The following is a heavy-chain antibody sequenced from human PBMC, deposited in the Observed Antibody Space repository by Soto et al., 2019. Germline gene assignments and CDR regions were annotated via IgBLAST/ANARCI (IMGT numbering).Heavy chain of an antibody. Sequence: QVQLQESGPGLVKPSETLSLTCTVSGGSISSYYWSWIRQPPGKGLEWIGYIYYSGSTNYNPSLKRRVSISVDTSKNQFSLKLSSVIAADTGVYYCARDSGSYFDYRGQVTLVTVSS. J-gene: IGHJ4*02. CDR3: ARDSGSYFDY. D-gene: IGHD1-26*01. V-gene: IGHV4-59*01. CDR2: IYYSGST. CDR1: GGSISSYY.